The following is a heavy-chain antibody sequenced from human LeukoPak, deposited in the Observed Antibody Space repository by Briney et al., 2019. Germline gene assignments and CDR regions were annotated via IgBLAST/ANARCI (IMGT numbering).Heavy chain of an antibody. J-gene: IGHJ5*02. Sequence: ASVKVSCKASGYTSTSYGISWVRQAPGQGLEWMGWISAYNGNTNYAQKLQGRVTMTTDTSTSTAYMELRSLRSDDTAVYYCARDQEYYYGSGSYNPNWFDPWGQGTLVTVSS. CDR2: ISAYNGNT. D-gene: IGHD3-10*01. CDR1: GYTSTSYG. V-gene: IGHV1-18*04. CDR3: ARDQEYYYGSGSYNPNWFDP.